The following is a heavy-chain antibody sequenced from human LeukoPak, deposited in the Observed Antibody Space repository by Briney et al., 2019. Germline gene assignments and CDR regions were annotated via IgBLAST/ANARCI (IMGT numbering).Heavy chain of an antibody. J-gene: IGHJ3*02. CDR1: GGSISSYY. V-gene: IGHV4-59*01. CDR3: ARDEEDSSGYAEAFDI. CDR2: IYYSGST. Sequence: TSETLSLTCTVSGGSISSYYWSWIRQPPGKGLEWIGYIYYSGSTNYNPSLKSRVTISVDTSKNQFSLKLSSVTAADTAVYYCARDEEDSSGYAEAFDIWGQGTMVTVSS. D-gene: IGHD3-22*01.